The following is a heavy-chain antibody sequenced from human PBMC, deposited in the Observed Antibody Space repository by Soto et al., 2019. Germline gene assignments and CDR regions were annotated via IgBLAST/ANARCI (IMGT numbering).Heavy chain of an antibody. CDR3: ASDRDRYGQGNY. CDR1: GGTFSSYA. J-gene: IGHJ4*02. CDR2: IIPIFGTA. V-gene: IGHV1-69*12. D-gene: IGHD3-10*01. Sequence: QVQLVQSGAEVKKPGSSVKVSCKASGGTFSSYAISWVRQAPGQGLEWMGGIIPIFGTANYAQKFQGRVTITADESPSTAYLELRSLRSADTAVYYCASDRDRYGQGNYWGQGTLVTVSS.